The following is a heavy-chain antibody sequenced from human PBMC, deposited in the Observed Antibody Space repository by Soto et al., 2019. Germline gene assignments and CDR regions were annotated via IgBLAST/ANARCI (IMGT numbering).Heavy chain of an antibody. D-gene: IGHD3-10*01. V-gene: IGHV1-69*01. CDR3: AREGGSGSYYTNWFDP. CDR2: IIPIFGTA. Sequence: QVQLVQSGAEVKKPGSSVKVSCKASGGTFSSYAISWVRQAPGQGLEWMGGIIPIFGTANYAQKFQGRVTITADESTITAYMEVSSLRSEDTAVYYCAREGGSGSYYTNWFDPWGQGTLVTVSS. J-gene: IGHJ5*02. CDR1: GGTFSSYA.